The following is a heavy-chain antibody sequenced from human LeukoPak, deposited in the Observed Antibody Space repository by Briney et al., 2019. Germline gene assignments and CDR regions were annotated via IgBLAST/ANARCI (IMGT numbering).Heavy chain of an antibody. Sequence: ASVKVSCKTSGYPFSTWEINWVRPAAGQGLEWLGRVHPDSGNTDHAQKFRGRVTMSRDTSTSTAYMELSGLRLDDTAVYFCARGPRNDPWGQGTLVTVSS. CDR2: VHPDSGNT. V-gene: IGHV1-8*01. D-gene: IGHD1-14*01. J-gene: IGHJ5*02. CDR1: GYPFSTWE. CDR3: ARGPRNDP.